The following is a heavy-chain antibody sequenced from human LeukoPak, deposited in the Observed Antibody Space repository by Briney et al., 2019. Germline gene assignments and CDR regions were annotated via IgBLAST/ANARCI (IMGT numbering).Heavy chain of an antibody. CDR2: IRYDGSKK. CDR3: ARGYIDSSGYSPRSSFDN. D-gene: IGHD3-22*01. J-gene: IGHJ4*02. Sequence: GGSLRLSCAASGFIFSSYGMHWVRQAPGKGLEWVAFIRYDGSKKYYADSVKGRFTISRDNSKNTLYLQMNSLRAEDTAVYYCARGYIDSSGYSPRSSFDNWGQGTLVTVSS. V-gene: IGHV3-30*02. CDR1: GFIFSSYG.